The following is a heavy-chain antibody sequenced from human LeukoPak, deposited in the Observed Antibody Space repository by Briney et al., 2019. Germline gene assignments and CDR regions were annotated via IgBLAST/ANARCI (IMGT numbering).Heavy chain of an antibody. CDR3: ARLGYCSSTSWLPGDCYYYYMDV. CDR2: IYYSGST. V-gene: IGHV4-59*08. D-gene: IGHD2-2*01. Sequence: SETLSLTCTVSGGSISSYYWSWIRQPTGKGLEWIGYIYYSGSTNYNPSLKSRVTISVDTSKNQFSLKLSSVTAADTAVYYCARLGYCSSTSWLPGDCYYYYMDVWGKGTTVTVS. J-gene: IGHJ6*03. CDR1: GGSISSYY.